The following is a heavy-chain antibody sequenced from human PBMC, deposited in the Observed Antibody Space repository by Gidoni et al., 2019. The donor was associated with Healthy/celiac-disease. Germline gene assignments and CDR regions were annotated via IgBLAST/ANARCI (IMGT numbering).Heavy chain of an antibody. Sequence: QVQLVESGGGVVQPGRSLRLSCAASGFTFSSYGMHWVRQAPGKGLEWVAVIWYDGSNKYYADSVKGRFTISRDNSKNTLYLQMNSLRAEDTAVYYCARDMDPSYSGSYLGAFDIWGQGTMVTVSS. CDR3: ARDMDPSYSGSYLGAFDI. CDR1: GFTFSSYG. V-gene: IGHV3-33*01. CDR2: IWYDGSNK. J-gene: IGHJ3*02. D-gene: IGHD1-26*01.